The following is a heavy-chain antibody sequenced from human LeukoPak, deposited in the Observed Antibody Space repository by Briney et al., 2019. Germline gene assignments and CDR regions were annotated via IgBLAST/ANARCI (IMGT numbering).Heavy chain of an antibody. J-gene: IGHJ5*02. CDR2: IYSGGST. D-gene: IGHD6-19*01. CDR3: VTAVAGTFGNWFDP. V-gene: IGHV3-53*05. CDR1: GFTVSSNY. Sequence: GGSLRLSCAASGFTVSSNYMSWVRQAPGKGLEWVSVIYSGGSTYYADSVKGRFTISRDNSKNTLYLQMNSLRAEDTAVYYCVTAVAGTFGNWFDPWGQGTLVTVSS.